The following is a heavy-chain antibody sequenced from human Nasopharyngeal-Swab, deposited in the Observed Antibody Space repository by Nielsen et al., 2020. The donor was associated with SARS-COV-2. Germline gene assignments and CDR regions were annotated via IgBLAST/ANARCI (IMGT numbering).Heavy chain of an antibody. CDR2: IKQDGSEI. D-gene: IGHD3-3*01. J-gene: IGHJ4*02. CDR3: ARLKYDFWNGPPEDY. CDR1: GFTFSNYW. V-gene: IGHV3-7*01. Sequence: GGSLRLSCAASGFTFSNYWMSWVRQAPGKGLEWVANIKQDGSEIYHVDSLKGRFTISRDNAKNSLYLQMNSLRAEDTAVYYCARLKYDFWNGPPEDYWGQGTLVTVSS.